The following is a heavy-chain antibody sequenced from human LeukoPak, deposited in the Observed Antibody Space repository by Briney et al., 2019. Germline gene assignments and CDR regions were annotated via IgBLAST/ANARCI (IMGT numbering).Heavy chain of an antibody. Sequence: PGGSLRLSCAASGFTFSGYWMTWVRQAPGKGLEWVANIKHDGSETYYVDSVKGRFTISRDNARNSLYLQMNSLRAEDTAVYYCARGKGVDYWGQGILVTVSS. CDR2: IKHDGSET. V-gene: IGHV3-7*01. CDR3: ARGKGVDY. J-gene: IGHJ4*02. CDR1: GFTFSGYW.